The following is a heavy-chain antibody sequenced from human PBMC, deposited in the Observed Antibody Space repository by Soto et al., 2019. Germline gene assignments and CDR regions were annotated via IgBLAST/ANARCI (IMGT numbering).Heavy chain of an antibody. CDR1: GFTLSYHY. CDR2: SSNSGTFT. CDR3: ARSGDNYNVLDY. Sequence: GGSLRLSCAASGFTLSYHYMSWIRQAPGKGLEWVSFSSNSGTFTKYADSVKGRFTISRDNAKNSLYLQINNPRGEDTAIYFCARSGDNYNVLDYWGPGTPVTVSS. D-gene: IGHD3-10*02. J-gene: IGHJ4*02. V-gene: IGHV3-11*03.